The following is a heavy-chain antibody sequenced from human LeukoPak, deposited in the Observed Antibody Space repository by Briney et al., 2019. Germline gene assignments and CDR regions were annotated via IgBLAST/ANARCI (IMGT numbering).Heavy chain of an antibody. CDR2: ISGSGNST. CDR3: ARGSMSSCYSGSDY. CDR1: GFTFSSYA. J-gene: IGHJ4*02. Sequence: GGSLRLSCAASGFTFSSYAMSWVRQAPGKGLEWVSAISGSGNSTFYANSVKGRFTISRDNSKSTLYLQMNSLRAEDSALYYCARGSMSSCYSGSDYWGQGTLVTVSS. V-gene: IGHV3-23*01. D-gene: IGHD2-2*01.